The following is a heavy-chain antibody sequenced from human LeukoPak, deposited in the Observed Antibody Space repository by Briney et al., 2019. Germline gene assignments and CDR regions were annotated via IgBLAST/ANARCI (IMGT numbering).Heavy chain of an antibody. CDR1: GGSVSSYY. CDR3: ARGGQYGSGSYYTYYYYGMDV. V-gene: IGHV4-4*07. CDR2: IHTSGST. J-gene: IGHJ6*02. Sequence: SETLSLTCTVSGGSVSSYYWSWIRQPAGKGLEWIGRIHTSGSTNYNPSLKSRVTMSVDTSKNQFSLKLSSVTAADTAVYYCARGGQYGSGSYYTYYYYGMDVWGQGTTVTASS. D-gene: IGHD3-10*01.